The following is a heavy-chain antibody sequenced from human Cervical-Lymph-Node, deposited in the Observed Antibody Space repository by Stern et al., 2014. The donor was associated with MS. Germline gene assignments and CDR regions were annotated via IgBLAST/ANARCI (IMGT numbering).Heavy chain of an antibody. J-gene: IGHJ5*02. D-gene: IGHD1/OR15-1a*01. Sequence: VQLEESGGGLVKPGGSLRLSCAASGFIFSDYYMVWIRQAPGKGLEWVSYISISGTYTKYADSVKGRFSISRDDAKNSLFLQLNSLRVEDTAVYYCARAPFRNTWPNWFDPWGQGTLVTVSS. CDR3: ARAPFRNTWPNWFDP. CDR2: ISISGTYT. CDR1: GFIFSDYY. V-gene: IGHV3-11*06.